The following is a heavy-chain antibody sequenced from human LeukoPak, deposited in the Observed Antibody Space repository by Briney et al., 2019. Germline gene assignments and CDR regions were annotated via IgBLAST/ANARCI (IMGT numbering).Heavy chain of an antibody. V-gene: IGHV3-30*02. J-gene: IGHJ4*02. Sequence: GGSLRLSCAASGFTFSDYAMKWVRQAPGKGLEWVAFIRYDGNNKYYADSVKGRFTISRDNSKNTLYLQMDSLRAEDTAVYYCAKDLEVGYNWSPVPAYWGQGTLVTVSS. CDR3: AKDLEVGYNWSPVPAY. D-gene: IGHD1-20*01. CDR1: GFTFSDYA. CDR2: IRYDGNNK.